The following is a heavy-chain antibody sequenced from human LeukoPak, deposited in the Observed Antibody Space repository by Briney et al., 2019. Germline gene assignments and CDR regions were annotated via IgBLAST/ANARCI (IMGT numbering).Heavy chain of an antibody. Sequence: PGGSLRLSCAASGFTFSSYWMTWVRQAPGKGLEWVANIKQDGSDKYYVDSVKGRFTMSRDNAKNALFLQMNSLRAEDTAVYYCARVAQKLERIAVAGTSEWRANWYFDLWGRGTLVTVSS. D-gene: IGHD6-19*01. CDR1: GFTFSSYW. J-gene: IGHJ2*01. V-gene: IGHV3-7*01. CDR3: ARVAQKLERIAVAGTSEWRANWYFDL. CDR2: IKQDGSDK.